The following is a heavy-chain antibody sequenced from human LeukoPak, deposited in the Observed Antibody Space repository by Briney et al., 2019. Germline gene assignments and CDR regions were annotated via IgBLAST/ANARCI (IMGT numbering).Heavy chain of an antibody. V-gene: IGHV1-58*01. CDR1: GFTFTSSA. Sequence: SVKVSCKASGFTFTSSAVQWMRQARGQRLEWIGWIVVGSGNTNYAQKFQERVTITRDMSTSTAYMELSSLRSEDTAVYYCAASPDYYDSSGYSYYFDYWGQGTLVTVSS. J-gene: IGHJ4*02. CDR2: IVVGSGNT. D-gene: IGHD3-22*01. CDR3: AASPDYYDSSGYSYYFDY.